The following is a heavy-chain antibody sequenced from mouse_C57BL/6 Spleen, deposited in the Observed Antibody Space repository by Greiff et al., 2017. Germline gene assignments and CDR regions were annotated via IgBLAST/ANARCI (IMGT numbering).Heavy chain of an antibody. Sequence: VKLQQPGAELVKPGASVKLSCKASGYTFTSYWMHWVKQRPGQGLEWIGMIHPNSGSTNYNEKFKSKATLTVDKSSSTAYMQLSSLTSEDSAVYYCARSDDYDGVDYWGQGTTLTVSS. D-gene: IGHD2-4*01. CDR3: ARSDDYDGVDY. CDR2: IHPNSGST. V-gene: IGHV1-64*01. CDR1: GYTFTSYW. J-gene: IGHJ2*01.